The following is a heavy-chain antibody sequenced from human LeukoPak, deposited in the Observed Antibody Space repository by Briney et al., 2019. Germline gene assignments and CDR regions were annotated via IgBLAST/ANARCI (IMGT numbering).Heavy chain of an antibody. D-gene: IGHD2-15*01. CDR3: ARGYCSGGSCYFDY. V-gene: IGHV4-59*01. CDR2: IYYSGST. J-gene: IGHJ4*02. Sequence: PSETLSLTCTVSGGSISSYYWSWIRQPPGKGLEWIGYIYYSGSTNYNPSLKSRVTISVDTSKNQFSLKLSSVTAADTAVYYCARGYCSGGSCYFDYWGQETLVTVSS. CDR1: GGSISSYY.